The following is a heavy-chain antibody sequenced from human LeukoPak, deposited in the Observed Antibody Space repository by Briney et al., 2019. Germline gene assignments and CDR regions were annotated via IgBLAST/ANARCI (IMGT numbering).Heavy chain of an antibody. CDR2: INHSGST. CDR1: GGSFSAYY. Sequence: SETLSLTCAVSGGSFSAYYWSWFRQPPGKGLEWIGEINHSGSTNYNPSLKSRVTISVDTSKNQFSLKLSSVTAADTAVYYCARVGHGDDAFDIWGQGTMVTVSS. CDR3: ARVGHGDDAFDI. J-gene: IGHJ3*02. V-gene: IGHV4-34*01. D-gene: IGHD4-17*01.